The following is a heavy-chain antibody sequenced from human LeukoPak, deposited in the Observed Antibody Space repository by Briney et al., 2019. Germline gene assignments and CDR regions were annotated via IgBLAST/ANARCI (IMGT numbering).Heavy chain of an antibody. Sequence: PGGSLRLSCAASGFTFSSYAMHWGRQAPGKGLEWVAVISYDGSNKYYADSVKGRFTISRDNSKNTLYLQMTSLRAEDTAVYYCARDLQGVAPEDYWGQGTLVTVSS. J-gene: IGHJ4*02. V-gene: IGHV3-30-3*01. CDR1: GFTFSSYA. CDR3: ARDLQGVAPEDY. D-gene: IGHD3-3*01. CDR2: ISYDGSNK.